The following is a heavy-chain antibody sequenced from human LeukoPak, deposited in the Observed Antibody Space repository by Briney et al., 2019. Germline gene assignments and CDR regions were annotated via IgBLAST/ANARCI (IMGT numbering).Heavy chain of an antibody. V-gene: IGHV4-34*11. CDR1: GGSFSGYY. CDR2: IYYSGDT. J-gene: IGHJ4*02. D-gene: IGHD5-12*01. Sequence: SETLSLTCAVYGGSFSGYYWGWIRQPPGKGLEWPGSIYYSGDTYNNPPLKSRVTISVDTAKSQFSLRLTSMTAADTAVYYCARDVAGNTFDYWGQGTLVTVSS. CDR3: ARDVAGNTFDY.